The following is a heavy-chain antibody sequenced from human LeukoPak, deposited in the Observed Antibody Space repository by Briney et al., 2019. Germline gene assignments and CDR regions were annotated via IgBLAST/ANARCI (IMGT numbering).Heavy chain of an antibody. J-gene: IGHJ4*02. Sequence: SGTLFLTCAVSGDSISSSTNWWSWVRQPPGKGLEWIGEIFHTGSSNHNPSLKTRLTMSVDKSKNQFSLRLGSVTAADSAVYYCIYGGNSGDWLYWGQGTLVTVSS. V-gene: IGHV4-4*02. CDR1: GDSISSSTNW. CDR2: IFHTGSS. CDR3: IYGGNSGDWLY. D-gene: IGHD4-23*01.